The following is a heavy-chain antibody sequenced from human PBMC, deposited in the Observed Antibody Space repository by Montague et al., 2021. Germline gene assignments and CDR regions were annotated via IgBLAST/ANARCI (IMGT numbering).Heavy chain of an antibody. Sequence: SLSLSWAASGFTFSRFAMSWVRQAPGKGLEWVSIIHRRGSPTYYGDSVKGRFTISRDDSKNMLYLQLNSLRAEDTAVYYCAKDRGDSSGWPIFDYWGQGTLVTVSS. D-gene: IGHD6-19*01. V-gene: IGHV3-23*03. J-gene: IGHJ4*02. CDR3: AKDRGDSSGWPIFDY. CDR1: GFTFSRFA. CDR2: IHRRGSPT.